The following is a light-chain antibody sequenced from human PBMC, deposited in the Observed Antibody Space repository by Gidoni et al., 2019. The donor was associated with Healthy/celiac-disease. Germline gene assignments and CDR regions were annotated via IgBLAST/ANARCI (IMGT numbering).Light chain of an antibody. CDR3: QQYYSTPYT. V-gene: IGKV4-1*01. Sequence: SLAVSLGERATINCKSSQSVLYSSNNKNYLAWYQQKPGQPPKLLIYWASTRESGVPDRFSGSGSGTDFTLTISSLQAEDVAVYYCQQYYSTPYTFGQGTQLESK. J-gene: IGKJ2*01. CDR2: WAS. CDR1: QSVLYSSNNKNY.